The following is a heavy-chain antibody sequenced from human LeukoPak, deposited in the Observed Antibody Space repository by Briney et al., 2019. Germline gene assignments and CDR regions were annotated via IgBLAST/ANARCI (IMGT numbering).Heavy chain of an antibody. D-gene: IGHD2-2*01. CDR2: ISGSGSTT. CDR1: GFTFSSYG. J-gene: IGHJ4*02. Sequence: GGSLRLSCAASGFTFSSYGMSWVRQAPGKGLEWVSGISGSGSTTYYADSVKGRFAISRDNSNNTLYLQMSSLRAEDTAVYYCAKATGYQPLLYPFDYWGQGALVTVSS. V-gene: IGHV3-23*01. CDR3: AKATGYQPLLYPFDY.